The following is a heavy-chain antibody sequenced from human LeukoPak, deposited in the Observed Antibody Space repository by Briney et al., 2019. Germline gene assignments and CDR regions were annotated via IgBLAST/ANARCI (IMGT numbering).Heavy chain of an antibody. CDR2: IWYDGSNK. CDR3: ARTITMMHYFDY. CDR1: GFTFSSYG. J-gene: IGHJ4*02. D-gene: IGHD3-22*01. Sequence: PGGSLRLSCAASGFTFSSYGMHWVRQAPGKGLEWVAVIWYDGSNKYYADSVKGRFTISRDNSKNTLYLQMNSLRAEDTAVYYCARTITMMHYFDYWGQGTLVTVSS. V-gene: IGHV3-33*01.